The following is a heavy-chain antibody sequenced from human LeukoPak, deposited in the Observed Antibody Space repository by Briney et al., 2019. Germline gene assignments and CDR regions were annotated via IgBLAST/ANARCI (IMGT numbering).Heavy chain of an antibody. D-gene: IGHD1-26*01. CDR1: GVIFSSYA. CDR2: IGAGDTGT. Sequence: GGSLRLSCAASGVIFSSYAMSWVRQTPEKGLEWVSGIGAGDTGTYYADSVKGRFTMSRDISKNTLYLEMNSLRVEDTAVYYCAKEAYRVGRPLFDYWGQGTLVPVSS. CDR3: AKEAYRVGRPLFDY. J-gene: IGHJ4*02. V-gene: IGHV3-23*01.